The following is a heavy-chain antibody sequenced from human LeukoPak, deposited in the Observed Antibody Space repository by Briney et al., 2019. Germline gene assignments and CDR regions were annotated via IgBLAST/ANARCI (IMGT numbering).Heavy chain of an antibody. CDR3: ARRSFRRYCGGDCQIDY. D-gene: IGHD2-21*02. Sequence: SDTLSPTCTVSGGSISSSSYYWGWIRQPPAKGLEWIGRIYYSGSTYYNPSLKSRVTISVDTSKNQFSLKLSSVTAADTAVYYCARRSFRRYCGGDCQIDYWGQGTLVTVSS. CDR1: GGSISSSSYY. V-gene: IGHV4-39*01. J-gene: IGHJ4*02. CDR2: IYYSGST.